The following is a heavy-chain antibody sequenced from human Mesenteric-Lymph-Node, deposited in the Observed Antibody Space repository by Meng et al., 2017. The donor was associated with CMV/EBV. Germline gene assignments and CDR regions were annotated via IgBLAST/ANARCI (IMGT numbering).Heavy chain of an antibody. CDR2: ISSSGSTI. D-gene: IGHD2-2*01. CDR3: AKGRHGYCSSTRCLSPDY. V-gene: IGHV3-48*03. CDR1: GFTFSSYE. J-gene: IGHJ4*02. Sequence: GESLKISCAASGFTFSSYEMNWVRQAPGKGLEWVSYISSSGSTIYYADSVKGRFTISRDNAKNSLYLQMNSLRAEDTAVYYCAKGRHGYCSSTRCLSPDYWGQGTLVTVSS.